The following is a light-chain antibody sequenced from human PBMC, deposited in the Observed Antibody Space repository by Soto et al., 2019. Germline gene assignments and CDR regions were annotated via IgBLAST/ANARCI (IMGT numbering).Light chain of an antibody. CDR2: DVS. CDR1: SSDVGGYNY. Sequence: QSALTQPASVSGSPRQSITISCTGTSSDVGGYNYVSWYQQHPGKAHKLMIYDVSNRPSGVSNRFSGSKSGNTASLTISGLQAEDEADYYCSSYTSSSTPYVFGTGTKVTVL. V-gene: IGLV2-14*01. CDR3: SSYTSSSTPYV. J-gene: IGLJ1*01.